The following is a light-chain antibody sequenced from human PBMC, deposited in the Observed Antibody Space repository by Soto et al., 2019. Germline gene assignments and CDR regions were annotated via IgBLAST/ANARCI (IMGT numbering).Light chain of an antibody. CDR1: TGAVTSNHH. V-gene: IGLV7-46*01. CDR3: LLSYNAARV. CDR2: DTS. Sequence: QAVVTQEPSLTVSPGGTVTLTCGSSTGAVTSNHHPYWFQQKAGQAPRTRIYDTSNKHSWTPARFSGSLLGDKAALTLSGAQPEDEAQYYCLLSYNAARVFGGGTQLTVL. J-gene: IGLJ2*01.